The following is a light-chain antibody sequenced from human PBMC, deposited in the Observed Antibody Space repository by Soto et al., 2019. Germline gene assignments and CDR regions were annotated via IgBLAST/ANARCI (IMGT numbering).Light chain of an antibody. Sequence: EIVLTQSPGTLSLSPGERATLSCRASQRVSSSYLACYQQKPGQAPRLLIYGASSRATGIPDRFSGSGSGTDFTLTINRLELEDFAVYYCHQYGSSPYTFGQGTKLEI. CDR3: HQYGSSPYT. J-gene: IGKJ2*01. CDR1: QRVSSSY. V-gene: IGKV3-20*01. CDR2: GAS.